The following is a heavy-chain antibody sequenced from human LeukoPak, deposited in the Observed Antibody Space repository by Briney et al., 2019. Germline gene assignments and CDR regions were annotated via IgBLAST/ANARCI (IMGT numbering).Heavy chain of an antibody. Sequence: PGGSLRLSCAASGFTFSSYSMNWVRQAPGKGLEWVSSISSSSSYIYYADSVKGRFTISRDNAKNSLYLQMNSLRAEDTAVYYCAREPSISRGGGYWGQGTLVTVSS. CDR1: GFTFSSYS. J-gene: IGHJ4*02. D-gene: IGHD2-15*01. V-gene: IGHV3-21*01. CDR2: ISSSSSYI. CDR3: AREPSISRGGGY.